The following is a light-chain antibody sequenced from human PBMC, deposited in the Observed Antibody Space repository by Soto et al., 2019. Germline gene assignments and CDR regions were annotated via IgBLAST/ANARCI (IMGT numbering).Light chain of an antibody. CDR2: EVS. Sequence: QSALTQPPSASGSPGQSVTISCTGTSSDVGGYNYVSWYQQHPGKAPKLMIYEVSKRPSGVPDRFSGSKSGNTASLTVSGLQAEDEAYYYCSSYAGSNNLVFVGGTKLTVL. CDR3: SSYAGSNNLV. J-gene: IGLJ2*01. V-gene: IGLV2-8*01. CDR1: SSDVGGYNY.